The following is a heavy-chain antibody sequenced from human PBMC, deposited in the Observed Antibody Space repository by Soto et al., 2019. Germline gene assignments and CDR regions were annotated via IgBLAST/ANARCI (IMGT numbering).Heavy chain of an antibody. J-gene: IGHJ6*02. D-gene: IGHD3-3*01. V-gene: IGHV1-69*13. Sequence: GASVKVSCKAYGGTFSSYAISWVRQAPGQGHEWMGGIIPIFGTANYAQKFQGRVTITADESTSTAYMELSSLRSEDAAVYYCARDQPIFGVTYYYYYGMDVWGQGTTVTVS. CDR1: GGTFSSYA. CDR2: IIPIFGTA. CDR3: ARDQPIFGVTYYYYYGMDV.